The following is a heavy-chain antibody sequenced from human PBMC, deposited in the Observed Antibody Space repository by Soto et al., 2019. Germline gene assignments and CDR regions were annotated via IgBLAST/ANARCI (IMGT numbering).Heavy chain of an antibody. Sequence: QVQLVESGGGVVQPGRSLRLSCAASGLTFSSYGMHWVRQAPGKGPEWVAAISYDGSNKNYADSVKGRFTISRDNSKNTVALQMNRLRAEDTAVYYCAKDTYYHDSSGYYIFDYWGQGTLVTVSS. CDR3: AKDTYYHDSSGYYIFDY. D-gene: IGHD3-22*01. CDR1: GLTFSSYG. J-gene: IGHJ4*02. V-gene: IGHV3-30*18. CDR2: ISYDGSNK.